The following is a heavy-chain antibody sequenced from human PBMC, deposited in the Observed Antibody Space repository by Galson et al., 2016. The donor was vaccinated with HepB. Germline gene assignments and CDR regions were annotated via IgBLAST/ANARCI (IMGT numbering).Heavy chain of an antibody. CDR1: GFTVSSNY. CDR2: TYSGGST. V-gene: IGHV3-53*04. CDR3: AKEDPYYYDSSGYYHI. Sequence: SLRLSCAASGFTVSSNYMSWVRQAPGKGLEWVSGTYSGGSTYYADSVKGRFTISRHNSKNTLYLQMNSLRAQDTAVYYCAKEDPYYYDSSGYYHIWGQGTLVTVSS. J-gene: IGHJ3*02. D-gene: IGHD3-22*01.